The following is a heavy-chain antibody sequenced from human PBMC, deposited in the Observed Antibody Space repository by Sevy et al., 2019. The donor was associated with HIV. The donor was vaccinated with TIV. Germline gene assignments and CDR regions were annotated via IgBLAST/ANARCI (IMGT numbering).Heavy chain of an antibody. V-gene: IGHV3-11*06. CDR2: ISSGSSYT. CDR3: AKDSRVYSSGHFDY. CDR1: GFTFSDYY. Sequence: GGSLRLSCAASGFTFSDYYMSWIRQAPGKGLEWVSYISSGSSYTNNADSVKGRFIISRDNARNSLYLQMNSLRAEDPAVYYCAKDSRVYSSGHFDYWGQGIRVTVSS. J-gene: IGHJ4*02. D-gene: IGHD6-25*01.